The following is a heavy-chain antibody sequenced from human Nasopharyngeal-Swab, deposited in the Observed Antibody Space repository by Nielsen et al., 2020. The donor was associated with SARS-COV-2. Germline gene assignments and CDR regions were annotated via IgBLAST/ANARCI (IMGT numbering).Heavy chain of an antibody. CDR3: ARLAAALRGWGMDV. CDR1: GCTFSSYA. D-gene: IGHD6-13*01. J-gene: IGHJ6*02. CDR2: IIPILGIA. V-gene: IGHV1-69*04. Sequence: SVPVSCKASGCTFSSYAISWVRQAPGQGLEWMGRIIPILGIANYAQKFQGRVTITADKSTSTAYMELSSLRSEDTAVYYCARLAAALRGWGMDVWGQGTTVTVSS.